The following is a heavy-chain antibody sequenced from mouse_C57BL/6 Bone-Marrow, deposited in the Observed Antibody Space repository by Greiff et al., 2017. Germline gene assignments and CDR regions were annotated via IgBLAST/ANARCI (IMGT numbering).Heavy chain of an antibody. D-gene: IGHD1-1*01. V-gene: IGHV5-15*04. J-gene: IGHJ1*03. CDR2: ISNLAYSI. Sequence: EVMLVESGGGLVQPGGSLKLSCAASGFTFSDYGMAWVRQAPRKGPEWVAFISNLAYSIYYADTVTGRFTISRANAKNTLYLEMSSLRSEDTAMYYCARRHYYGSSYWYFDVWGTGTTVTVSS. CDR3: ARRHYYGSSYWYFDV. CDR1: GFTFSDYG.